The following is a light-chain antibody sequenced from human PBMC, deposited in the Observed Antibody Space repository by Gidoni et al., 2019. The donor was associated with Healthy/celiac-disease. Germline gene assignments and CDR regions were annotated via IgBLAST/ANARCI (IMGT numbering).Light chain of an antibody. V-gene: IGKV1-8*01. CDR3: QQYYSYPS. Sequence: AIRMTQSPSSFSASTGDRVTITCRASQGIRSYVAWYQQKPGKAPKLLIYAASTLQSGVPSGYSGSRSGTDFTHTISCLQSEDFATYYCQQYYSYPSFGQGTKLEIK. J-gene: IGKJ2*01. CDR2: AAS. CDR1: QGIRSY.